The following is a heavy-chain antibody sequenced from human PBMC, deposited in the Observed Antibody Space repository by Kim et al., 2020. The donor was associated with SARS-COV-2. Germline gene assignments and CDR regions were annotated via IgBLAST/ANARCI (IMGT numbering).Heavy chain of an antibody. D-gene: IGHD1-7*01. V-gene: IGHV1-69*13. CDR3: ARPRRNYGNYWYFDL. CDR1: GGTFSSYA. CDR2: IIPIFGTA. J-gene: IGHJ2*01. Sequence: SVKVSCKASGGTFSSYAISWVRQAPGQGLEWMGGIIPIFGTANYAQKFQGRVTITADESTSTAYMELSSLRSEDTAVYYCARPRRNYGNYWYFDLWGRGTLVTVSS.